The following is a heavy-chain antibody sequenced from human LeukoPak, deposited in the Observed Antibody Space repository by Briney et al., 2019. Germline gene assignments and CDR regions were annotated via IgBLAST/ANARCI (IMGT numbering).Heavy chain of an antibody. CDR1: GYTFTSYG. Sequence: ASVKVSCKASGYTFTSYGISWVRQAPGQGLEWMGWISAYNGNTNYAQKLQGRVTMATDTSTSTAYMELRSLRSDDTAVYYCARGGDVWWLPRNLDYWGQGTLVTVSS. CDR2: ISAYNGNT. V-gene: IGHV1-18*01. CDR3: ARGGDVWWLPRNLDY. D-gene: IGHD2-15*01. J-gene: IGHJ4*02.